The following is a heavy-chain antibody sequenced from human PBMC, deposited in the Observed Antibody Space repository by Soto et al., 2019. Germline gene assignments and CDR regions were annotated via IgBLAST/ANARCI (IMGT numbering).Heavy chain of an antibody. J-gene: IGHJ4*02. Sequence: PGESLKISCKGSGYSFTGYWIGWVRQMPGKGLEWMGIIYPGDSDTRYSPSFQGQVTISADKSISTAYLQWSSLKASDTAMYYCARRRGPFSGYALFDYWGQGTLVTLSS. CDR3: ARRRGPFSGYALFDY. D-gene: IGHD5-12*01. CDR2: IYPGDSDT. V-gene: IGHV5-51*01. CDR1: GYSFTGYW.